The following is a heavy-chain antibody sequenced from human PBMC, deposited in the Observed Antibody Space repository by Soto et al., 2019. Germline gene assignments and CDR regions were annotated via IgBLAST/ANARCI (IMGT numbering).Heavy chain of an antibody. CDR1: VGSISSYY. D-gene: IGHD3-10*01. CDR3: AREDGSGSYFDY. V-gene: IGHV4-59*01. J-gene: IGHJ4*02. Sequence: SETLSLTCTVSVGSISSYYWSWIRQPPGKGLEWIGYIYYSGSTNYNPSLKSRVTISVDTSKNQFSLKLSSVTAADTAVYYCAREDGSGSYFDYWGQGTLVTVS. CDR2: IYYSGST.